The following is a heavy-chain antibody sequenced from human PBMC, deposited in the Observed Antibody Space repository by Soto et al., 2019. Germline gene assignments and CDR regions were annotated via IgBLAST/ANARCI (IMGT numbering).Heavy chain of an antibody. J-gene: IGHJ4*02. CDR1: GFTVSSNY. CDR3: ARGLGYGDSRHEYYFDY. CDR2: IYSGGST. Sequence: PGGSLRLSCAASGFTVSSNYMSWVRQAPGKGLEWVSVIYSGGSTYYADSVKGRFTISRDNSKNTLYLQMNSLRAEDTAVYYCARGLGYGDSRHEYYFDYWGQGTLVTVSS. D-gene: IGHD4-17*01. V-gene: IGHV3-66*01.